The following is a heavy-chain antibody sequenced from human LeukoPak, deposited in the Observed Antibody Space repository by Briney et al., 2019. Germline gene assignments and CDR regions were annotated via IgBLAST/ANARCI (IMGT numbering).Heavy chain of an antibody. CDR3: ARWGDITGTTADAFDI. V-gene: IGHV3-21*01. J-gene: IGHJ3*02. CDR2: ISSSSSYI. Sequence: GGSLRLSCAASGFTFSSYSMNWVRQAPGKGLEWVSSISSSSSYIYYADSVKGRFTISRDNAKNSLYPQMNSLRAEDTAVYYCARWGDITGTTADAFDIWGQGTMVTVSS. CDR1: GFTFSSYS. D-gene: IGHD1-20*01.